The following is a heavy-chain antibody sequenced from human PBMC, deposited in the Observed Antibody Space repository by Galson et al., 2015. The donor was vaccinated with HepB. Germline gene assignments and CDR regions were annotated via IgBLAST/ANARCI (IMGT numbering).Heavy chain of an antibody. Sequence: SVKVSCKASGYTFIDYYVHWVRQAPGQGLEWMGIINYGGSSRNYAQTFQGRAIITRDTSTNTVYMELSSLKSEDTAVYYCARDLTFLGCGDSNDRAYGIDVWGQGTTVTVSS. CDR1: GYTFIDYY. D-gene: IGHD2/OR15-2a*01. CDR2: INYGGSSR. J-gene: IGHJ6*02. CDR3: ARDLTFLGCGDSNDRAYGIDV. V-gene: IGHV1-46*01.